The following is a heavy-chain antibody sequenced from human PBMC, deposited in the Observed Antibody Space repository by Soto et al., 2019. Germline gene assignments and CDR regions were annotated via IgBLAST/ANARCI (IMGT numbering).Heavy chain of an antibody. CDR1: GFTFSSYA. D-gene: IGHD3-10*01. V-gene: IGHV3-64*04. CDR2: ISINGGST. CDR3: ARTYGTGSLNWFDP. Sequence: GGSLRLSCSASGFTFSSYAMHWVRQAPGKGLEYVSSISINGGSTHYADSVKGRFTISRDNAENSLYLQMNSLRAEDTAVYYCARTYGTGSLNWFDPWGQGTLVTVSS. J-gene: IGHJ5*02.